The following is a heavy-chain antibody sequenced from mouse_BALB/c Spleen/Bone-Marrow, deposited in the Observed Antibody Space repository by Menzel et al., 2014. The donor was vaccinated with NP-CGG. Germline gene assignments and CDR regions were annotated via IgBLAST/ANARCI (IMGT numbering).Heavy chain of an antibody. J-gene: IGHJ4*01. CDR3: AHRYDVAMDY. V-gene: IGHV4-1*02. Sequence: EVTVEESGGGLVQPGGSLKLSCAASGFDFSRYWMSWVRQAPGKGLEWIGEINPDSSTINYTPSLKDKFIISRDNAKNTLYLQMSKVRSEDTALYYCAHRYDVAMDYWGQGTSVTVSS. CDR1: GFDFSRYW. CDR2: INPDSSTI. D-gene: IGHD2-14*01.